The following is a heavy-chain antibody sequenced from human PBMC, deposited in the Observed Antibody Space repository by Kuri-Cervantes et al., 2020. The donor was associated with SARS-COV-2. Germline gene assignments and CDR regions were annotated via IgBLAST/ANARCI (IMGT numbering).Heavy chain of an antibody. CDR2: IHSSGSST. Sequence: GESLKISCEASGFMISSYWMHWVRQVPEKGQVWVSRIHSSGSSTGYADSVKSRSTISRDNAKNTLYLQMNSLRVEDTAVYYCARGDFWNGYYNWYFDLWGRGTLVTVSS. J-gene: IGHJ2*01. V-gene: IGHV3-74*01. D-gene: IGHD3-3*01. CDR1: GFMISSYW. CDR3: ARGDFWNGYYNWYFDL.